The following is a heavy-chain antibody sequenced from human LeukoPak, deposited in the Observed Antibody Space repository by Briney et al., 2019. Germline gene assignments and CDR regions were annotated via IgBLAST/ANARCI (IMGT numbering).Heavy chain of an antibody. V-gene: IGHV3-21*04. Sequence: GGSLRLSCAASGFTFSSYSMNWVRQAPGKGLEWFSSISSTRSYIYYADSVKGRFTISRDNAKNSLYLQMNSLRDEDPVVYYGARDCVGYYYDSNGYLTWGQGTLVTVS. D-gene: IGHD3-22*01. CDR2: ISSTRSYI. CDR3: ARDCVGYYYDSNGYLT. J-gene: IGHJ5*02. CDR1: GFTFSSYS.